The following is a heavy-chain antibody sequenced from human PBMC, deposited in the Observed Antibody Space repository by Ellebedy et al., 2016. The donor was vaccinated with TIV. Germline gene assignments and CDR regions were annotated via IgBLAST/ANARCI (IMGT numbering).Heavy chain of an antibody. Sequence: GGSLRFSCAASGFTFSSYSMNWVRQAPGKGLEWVSYISHSSSTIYYADSVKGRFTISRDNAKNSLYLQMNSLRAEDTAVYYCARGRNSGRSGFDLWGRGTLVTVSS. D-gene: IGHD3-10*01. J-gene: IGHJ2*01. CDR3: ARGRNSGRSGFDL. V-gene: IGHV3-48*04. CDR2: ISHSSSTI. CDR1: GFTFSSYS.